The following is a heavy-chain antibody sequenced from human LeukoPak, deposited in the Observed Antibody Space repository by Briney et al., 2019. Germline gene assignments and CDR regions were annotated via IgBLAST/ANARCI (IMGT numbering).Heavy chain of an antibody. CDR2: IWHDGSKE. Sequence: GGSLRLSCVASGFTFSGHGMHWVRQAPGKGLKWVAVIWHDGSKEYYADSVKGRFTVSRDDSRNTLYLQMNSLRAEDTAVYYCARDPSSTLDYWGQGTLVTVSS. J-gene: IGHJ4*02. D-gene: IGHD2/OR15-2a*01. CDR1: GFTFSGHG. V-gene: IGHV3-33*01. CDR3: ARDPSSTLDY.